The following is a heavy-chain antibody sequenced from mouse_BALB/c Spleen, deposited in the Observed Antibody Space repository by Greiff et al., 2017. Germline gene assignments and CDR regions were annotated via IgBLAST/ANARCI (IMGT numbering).Heavy chain of an antibody. CDR3: ARRGIYYGYYAMDY. CDR2: IDPANGNT. Sequence: EVMLVESGAELVKPGASVKLSCTASGFNIKDTYMHWVKQRPEQGLEWIGRIDPANGNTKYDPKFQGKATITADTSSNTAYLQLSSLTSEDTAVYYCARRGIYYGYYAMDYWGQGTSVTVSS. V-gene: IGHV14-3*02. CDR1: GFNIKDTY. J-gene: IGHJ4*01. D-gene: IGHD2-1*01.